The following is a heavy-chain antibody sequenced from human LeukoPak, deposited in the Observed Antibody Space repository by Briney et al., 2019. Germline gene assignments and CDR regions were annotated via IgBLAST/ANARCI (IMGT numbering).Heavy chain of an antibody. J-gene: IGHJ4*02. CDR3: ARRGRDDYNSWGPFDY. Sequence: GGSLRLSCAASGFTVSTDYMSWVRQAPGKGLEWVSVIYSGGSTYYADSVKGRFTISRDNSKNTLYLQMNSLRAEDTAVYYCARRGRDDYNSWGPFDYWGQGALVTVSS. V-gene: IGHV3-53*01. CDR1: GFTVSTDY. CDR2: IYSGGST. D-gene: IGHD5-24*01.